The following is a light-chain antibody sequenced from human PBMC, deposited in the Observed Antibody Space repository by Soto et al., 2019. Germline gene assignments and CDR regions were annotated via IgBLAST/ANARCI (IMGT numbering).Light chain of an antibody. CDR3: QQYGSSPLT. J-gene: IGKJ4*01. CDR2: GAS. CDR1: QSVSSNY. Sequence: DIVLTQSPGTLSSSPGERATLSCRASQSVSSNYLAWYQQKPGQAPRLLIYGASSRAAGIPDRFSGSGSGTDFTLTISRLEPEDFAVFFCQQYGSSPLTFGGGTKVDIK. V-gene: IGKV3-20*01.